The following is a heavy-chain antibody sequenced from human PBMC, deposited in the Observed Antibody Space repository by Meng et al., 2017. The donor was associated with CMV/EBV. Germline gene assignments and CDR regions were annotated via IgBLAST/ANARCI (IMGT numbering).Heavy chain of an antibody. CDR3: ARGIYDSSGYYYYYFDY. CDR1: SGNSSA. V-gene: IGHV6-1*01. J-gene: IGHJ4*02. CDR2: TYYRSKWYN. Sequence: SGNSSAWNWIRRYPSRGLEWLRKTYYRSKWYNDYAVSVKSRITINPDTSKTQFSLQLNSVTPEDTAVYYCARGIYDSSGYYYYYFDYWGQGTLVTVSS. D-gene: IGHD3-22*01.